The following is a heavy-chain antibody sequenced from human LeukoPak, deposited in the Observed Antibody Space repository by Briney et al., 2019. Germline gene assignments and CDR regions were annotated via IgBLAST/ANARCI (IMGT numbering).Heavy chain of an antibody. CDR3: ARDHSGNWFDP. J-gene: IGHJ5*02. Sequence: ASVKVSCKASGYTFTSYDISWVRQAPGQGVEWMGWISTYNGNTNYAQKLQGRVTMTTDTITTTAYMELRSLRSDDTAVYYCARDHSGNWFDPWGQGTLVTVSS. CDR2: ISTYNGNT. V-gene: IGHV1-18*01. CDR1: GYTFTSYD. D-gene: IGHD1-26*01.